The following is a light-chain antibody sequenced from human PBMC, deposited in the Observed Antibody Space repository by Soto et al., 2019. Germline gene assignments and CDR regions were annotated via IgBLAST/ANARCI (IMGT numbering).Light chain of an antibody. CDR2: DVS. CDR3: SSYASSTTWV. CDR1: SSDVGAYNY. V-gene: IGLV2-14*01. J-gene: IGLJ3*02. Sequence: SALTQPASVSGSPGQSITISCTGTSSDVGAYNYVSWYQQHPGKAPKLMIYDVSNRPSGVSNRFSGSKSGNTASLTISGLQAEDEADYYCSSYASSTTWVFGGGTKVTVL.